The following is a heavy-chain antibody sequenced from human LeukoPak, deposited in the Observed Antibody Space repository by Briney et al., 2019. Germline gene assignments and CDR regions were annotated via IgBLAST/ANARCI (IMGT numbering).Heavy chain of an antibody. CDR2: ISYNGNT. J-gene: IGHJ4*02. CDR3: ARGTVGWEFEI. Sequence: SETLSLTCTVSGASVTSYSYNWIRQPPWKGLEWIGSISYNGNTDYDSSLKSRVTISVDTSKNQFSLRLTSVTPEDTAVYYCARGTVGWEFEIWGQGTLVTVSS. D-gene: IGHD1-26*01. CDR1: GASVTSYS. V-gene: IGHV4-59*02.